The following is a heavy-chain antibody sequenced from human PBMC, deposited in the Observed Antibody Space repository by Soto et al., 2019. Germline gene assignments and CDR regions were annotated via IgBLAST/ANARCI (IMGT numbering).Heavy chain of an antibody. J-gene: IGHJ4*02. Sequence: SGPTLVNPTQTLTLTCTFSGFSLSTSGMCVSWIRQPPGKGLEWIGYIYDSGSTNYNPSLKSRVTISVDTSKNQFSLKLTSVTAVDTAVYYCAAPPRYWGQGTLVTVSS. V-gene: IGHV4-61*08. CDR2: IYDSGST. CDR1: GFSLSTSGMC. CDR3: AAPPRY. D-gene: IGHD6-6*01.